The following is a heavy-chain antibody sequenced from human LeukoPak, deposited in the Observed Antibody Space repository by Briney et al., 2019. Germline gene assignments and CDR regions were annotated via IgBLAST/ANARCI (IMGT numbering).Heavy chain of an antibody. Sequence: GGSLRLSCAASGFTFSSYAMHWVRQAPGKGLEWVAVISYDGSNKYYADSVKGRFTISRDNSKNTLYLQMNSLRAEDTAVYYCASTAGIAAAGRGNDAFDIWGQGTMVTVSS. V-gene: IGHV3-30*04. J-gene: IGHJ3*02. D-gene: IGHD6-13*01. CDR2: ISYDGSNK. CDR3: ASTAGIAAAGRGNDAFDI. CDR1: GFTFSSYA.